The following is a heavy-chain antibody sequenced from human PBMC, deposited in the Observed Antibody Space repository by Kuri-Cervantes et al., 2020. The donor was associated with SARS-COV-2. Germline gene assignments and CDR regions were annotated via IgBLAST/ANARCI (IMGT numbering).Heavy chain of an antibody. J-gene: IGHJ6*03. CDR1: GFTFSSYW. CDR2: ISSTSNNI. V-gene: IGHV3-48*01. Sequence: GGSLRLSCAASGFTFSSYWMSWVRQAPGKGLEWVSYISSTSNNIYYADSVKGRFTISRDNAKNSLYLHMSSLRAEDTAVYYCARDSVVLAFHYYMDVWGKGTTVTVSS. CDR3: ARDSVVLAFHYYMDV. D-gene: IGHD2-21*01.